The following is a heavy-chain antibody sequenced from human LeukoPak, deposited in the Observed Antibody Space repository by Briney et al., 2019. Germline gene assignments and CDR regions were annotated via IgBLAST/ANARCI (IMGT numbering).Heavy chain of an antibody. D-gene: IGHD5-24*01. CDR3: ARGTGYRRVYYFDY. Sequence: PSETLSLTCTVSGGSISSYSWSWIRQPAGKGLEWIGRIYTTGSTKYNPSLTSRVTMSVDTSKNQFSLKLSSVTAADTAVYYCARGTGYRRVYYFDYWGQGTLVTVSS. V-gene: IGHV4-4*07. CDR1: GGSISSYS. CDR2: IYTTGST. J-gene: IGHJ4*02.